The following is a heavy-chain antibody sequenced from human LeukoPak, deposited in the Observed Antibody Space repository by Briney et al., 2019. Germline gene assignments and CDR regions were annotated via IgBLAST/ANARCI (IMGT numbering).Heavy chain of an antibody. Sequence: GASVKVSCKASGGTFSSYAISWVRQAPGQGLEWMGGIIPIFGTANYAQKFQGRVTMTRDTSTSTVYMELSSLRSEDTAVYYCARDSAYDFWSGYIYSPLRDVYYYYGMDVWGQGTTVTVSS. CDR1: GGTFSSYA. D-gene: IGHD3-3*01. J-gene: IGHJ6*02. CDR3: ARDSAYDFWSGYIYSPLRDVYYYYGMDV. CDR2: IIPIFGTA. V-gene: IGHV1-69*05.